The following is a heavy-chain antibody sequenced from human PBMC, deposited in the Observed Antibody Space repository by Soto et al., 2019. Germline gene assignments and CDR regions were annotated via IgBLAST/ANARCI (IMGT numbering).Heavy chain of an antibody. V-gene: IGHV5-10-1*01. D-gene: IGHD3-16*01. CDR2: IDPSDSYI. J-gene: IGHJ6*02. CDR3: ARRRGGKRYGMDV. CDR1: GYDLTNYW. Sequence: VESLKISCTGYGYDLTNYWINWVRQLPGKGLEWVGRIDPSDSYISYSPSFEGHVTISVDKYINTAYLQWSDLKASDSGKYFCARRRGGKRYGMDVWGQGTTVTVSS.